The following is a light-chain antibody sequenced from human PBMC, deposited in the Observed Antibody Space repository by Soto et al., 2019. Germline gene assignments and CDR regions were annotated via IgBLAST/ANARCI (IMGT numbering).Light chain of an antibody. J-gene: IGKJ1*01. CDR3: QQLNAYPWT. V-gene: IGKV1-9*01. Sequence: DTQLTQSPSFLSAAVGDRVTITCRASQGPNSYIAWYQHKVGEAPKLLIYAASALQSGVPSRFSGSGSGTEFTLTISSLQPEDSASYYCQQLNAYPWTFGQGTRVEIK. CDR2: AAS. CDR1: QGPNSY.